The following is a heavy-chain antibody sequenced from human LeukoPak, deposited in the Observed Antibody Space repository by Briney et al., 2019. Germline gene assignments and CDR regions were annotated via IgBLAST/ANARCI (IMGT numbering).Heavy chain of an antibody. D-gene: IGHD2-2*01. J-gene: IGHJ4*02. CDR2: IIPIFGSA. V-gene: IGHV1-69*13. CDR3: ARDVGAGVAMGGPFDY. CDR1: GGTFSNYA. Sequence: SVKVSCKASGGTFSNYAISWVRQAPGQGLEWMGGIIPIFGSANYAQKFQGRVTITADESTSTAYMELSSLRSEDTAVYYCARDVGAGVAMGGPFDYWGQGTLVTVSS.